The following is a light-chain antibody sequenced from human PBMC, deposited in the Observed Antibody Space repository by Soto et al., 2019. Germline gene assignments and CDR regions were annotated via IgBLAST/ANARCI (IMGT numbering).Light chain of an antibody. CDR2: LGS. CDR3: MQALQTPYT. Sequence: EIVMIQSPLSLPVTPGEPASISCRSSQSLLHINGYNYFDWYLQKPGQSPQLLISLGSNRASGVPDRFSGSGSGTDFTLKISRVEAEDVGVYYCMQALQTPYTFGQGTKLEIK. V-gene: IGKV2-28*01. CDR1: QSLLHINGYNY. J-gene: IGKJ2*01.